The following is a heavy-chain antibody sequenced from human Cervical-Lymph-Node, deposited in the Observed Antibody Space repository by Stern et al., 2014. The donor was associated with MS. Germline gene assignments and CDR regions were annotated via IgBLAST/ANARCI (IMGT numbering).Heavy chain of an antibody. CDR3: GRDTCRGGGCYFRY. Sequence: QVQLVQSGGGVVQPGRSLSLSCAASGFIFSNYAMHWVRQAPGKGLDWVAFVSNEGSKQFYADSVKGRFTISRDNSNNTLYLQMNSLRPEDTAVYYCGRDTCRGGGCYFRYWGQGILITVSS. CDR2: VSNEGSKQ. J-gene: IGHJ4*02. D-gene: IGHD2-15*01. V-gene: IGHV3-30-3*01. CDR1: GFIFSNYA.